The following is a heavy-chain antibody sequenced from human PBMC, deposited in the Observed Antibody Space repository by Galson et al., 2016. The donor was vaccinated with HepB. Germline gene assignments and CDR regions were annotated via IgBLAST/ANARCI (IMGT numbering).Heavy chain of an antibody. CDR1: GYTFTTYW. CDR2: IYPGDSDT. V-gene: IGHV5-51*01. D-gene: IGHD3-22*01. CDR3: ARQTNFVSSAYPFDF. Sequence: QSGAEVKKPGESLKISCKGSGYTFTTYWIGWVRQRPGKGLEWMGIIYPGDSDTRYSPSFQGQGQFTMSADKSISTPYLQWSSLKASDTAMYFCARQTNFVSSAYPFDFWGQGTMVTFSS. J-gene: IGHJ3*01.